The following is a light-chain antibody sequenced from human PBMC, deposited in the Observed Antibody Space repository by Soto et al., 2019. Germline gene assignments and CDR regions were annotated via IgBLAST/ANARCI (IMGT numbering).Light chain of an antibody. J-gene: IGLJ1*01. V-gene: IGLV2-14*01. CDR3: SSYTSGGRV. CDR1: SSDVGGYNY. Sequence: QAVVTQPASVSGSPGQSITISCTGTSSDVGGYNYVSWYQQHPGKAPKLMIYEVSNRPSGVSNRFSGSKSGNTASLTISGLQAEDEADYYCSSYTSGGRVFGTGTKLTVL. CDR2: EVS.